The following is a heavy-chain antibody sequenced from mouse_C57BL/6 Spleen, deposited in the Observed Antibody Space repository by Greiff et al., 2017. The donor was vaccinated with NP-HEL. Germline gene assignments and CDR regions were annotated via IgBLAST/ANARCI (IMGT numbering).Heavy chain of an antibody. CDR3: GRGGPGWLFDY. V-gene: IGHV1-64*01. CDR1: GYTFTSYW. J-gene: IGHJ2*01. Sequence: QVQLQQPGAELVKPGASVKLSCKASGYTFTSYWMHWVKQRPGQGLEWIGMIHPNSGSTNYNEKFKSKATLTVDKSSSTAYRQLSSLTSEDSAVYDCGRGGPGWLFDYWGQGTTLTVSS. CDR2: IHPNSGST.